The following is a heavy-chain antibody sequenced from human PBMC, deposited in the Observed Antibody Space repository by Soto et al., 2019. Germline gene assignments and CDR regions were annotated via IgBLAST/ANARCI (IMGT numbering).Heavy chain of an antibody. CDR1: GGTFSSYA. D-gene: IGHD3-22*01. J-gene: IGHJ4*02. V-gene: IGHV1-69*13. CDR2: IIPIFGTA. CDR3: ARAPFGSGYLPRC. Sequence: GASVKVSCKASGGTFSSYAISWVRQAPGQGLGWMGGIIPIFGTANYAQKFQGRVTITADESTSTAYMELSSLRSEDTAVYYCARAPFGSGYLPRCWGQGTLVTVSS.